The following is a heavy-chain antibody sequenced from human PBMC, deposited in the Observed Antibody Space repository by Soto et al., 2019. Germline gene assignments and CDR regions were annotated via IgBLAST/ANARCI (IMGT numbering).Heavy chain of an antibody. D-gene: IGHD3-9*01. CDR2: IKQDGSEK. CDR1: GFTFSSYW. Sequence: GGSLRLSCAASGFTFSSYWMSWVRQAPGKGLEWVANIKQDGSEKYYVDSVKGRFTISRDNAKNSLYLQMNSLRAEDTAVYYCARSPGPWGDWLSSDAFDIRGQGTMVTVS. V-gene: IGHV3-7*03. CDR3: ARSPGPWGDWLSSDAFDI. J-gene: IGHJ3*02.